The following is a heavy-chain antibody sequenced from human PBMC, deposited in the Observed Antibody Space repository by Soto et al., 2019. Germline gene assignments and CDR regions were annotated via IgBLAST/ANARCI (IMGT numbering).Heavy chain of an antibody. CDR2: IYYSGST. Sequence: SETLSLTCTVSGGSISCDSYYWGWIRQSPEKGLEWIGSIYYSGSTYYNPTLKSRLIISVDTSKSQFSLKLSSVTAADTAVYYCVRFLPPPESDALTDYTAAFDYWAQGTLVTVSS. J-gene: IGHJ4*02. D-gene: IGHD3-9*01. CDR3: VRFLPPPESDALTDYTAAFDY. CDR1: GGSISCDSYY. V-gene: IGHV4-39*01.